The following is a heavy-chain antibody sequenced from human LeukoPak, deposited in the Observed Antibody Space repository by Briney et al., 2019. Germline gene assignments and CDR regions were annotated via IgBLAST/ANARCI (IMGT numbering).Heavy chain of an antibody. CDR2: LSGSGDTT. Sequence: PGGSLRLSCAASGFAFRSFDMSWVRQAPGKGLEWVSSLSGSGDTTYYADSVKGRFTISRDNAKNSLYLQMNSLRAEDTAVYYCARDPEGSGNWFDTWGQGTLVTVSS. J-gene: IGHJ5*02. V-gene: IGHV3-23*01. D-gene: IGHD2-15*01. CDR1: GFAFRSFD. CDR3: ARDPEGSGNWFDT.